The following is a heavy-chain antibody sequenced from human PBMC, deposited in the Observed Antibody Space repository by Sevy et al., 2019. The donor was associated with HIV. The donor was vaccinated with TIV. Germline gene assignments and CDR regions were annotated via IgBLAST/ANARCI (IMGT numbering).Heavy chain of an antibody. Sequence: ASVKVSCKASGYTFTSYGISWVRQAPGQGIEWMGWISAYNGNTNYAQKLQGRVTMTTDTSTSTAYMELRSLRSDDTAVYYCARDRITGTTRNYYYYGMDVWGQGTSVTVSS. CDR1: GYTFTSYG. CDR2: ISAYNGNT. CDR3: ARDRITGTTRNYYYYGMDV. D-gene: IGHD1-20*01. J-gene: IGHJ6*02. V-gene: IGHV1-18*01.